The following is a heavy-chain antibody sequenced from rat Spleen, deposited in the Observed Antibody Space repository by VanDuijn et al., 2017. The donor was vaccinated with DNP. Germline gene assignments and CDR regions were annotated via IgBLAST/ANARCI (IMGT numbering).Heavy chain of an antibody. Sequence: EVQLQESGPGLVKPSQSLSLTCSVTGYSITSNYWGWIRKFPGNKLEWMGYVNSADSTYYNPSLKRRISITRDTSKNQFFLQLNSVTTEDTATYYCARQPTGMDYWGQGVMVIVSS. CDR1: GYSITSNY. CDR3: ARQPTGMDY. V-gene: IGHV3-3*01. CDR2: VNSADST. J-gene: IGHJ2*01. D-gene: IGHD1-7*01.